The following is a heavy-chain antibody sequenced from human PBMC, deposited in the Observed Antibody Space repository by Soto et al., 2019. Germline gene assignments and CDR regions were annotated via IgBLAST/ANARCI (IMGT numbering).Heavy chain of an antibody. CDR3: ASKVGATADGAFDI. Sequence: GASVKGSCKASRFALTGYYMHWVRHAPGQGLEWRGWINPNSGGTNYAQKFQGWVTMTRDTSISTAYMELSRLRSDDTAVYYCASKVGATADGAFDIWGQGTMVTVSS. V-gene: IGHV1-2*04. CDR2: INPNSGGT. J-gene: IGHJ3*02. CDR1: RFALTGYY. D-gene: IGHD1-26*01.